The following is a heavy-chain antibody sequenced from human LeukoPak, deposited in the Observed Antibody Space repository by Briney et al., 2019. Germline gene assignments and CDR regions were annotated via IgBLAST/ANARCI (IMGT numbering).Heavy chain of an antibody. Sequence: PSETLSLTCAVYGGSFSGYYWSWIRQPPGKGLEWIGEIDHSGSTNYNPSLKSRVTISVDTSKNQFSLKLSSVTAADTAVYYCVRVAGSYYDEYYFDYWGQGTLVTVSS. J-gene: IGHJ4*02. V-gene: IGHV4-34*01. CDR3: VRVAGSYYDEYYFDY. CDR1: GGSFSGYY. CDR2: IDHSGST. D-gene: IGHD3-10*01.